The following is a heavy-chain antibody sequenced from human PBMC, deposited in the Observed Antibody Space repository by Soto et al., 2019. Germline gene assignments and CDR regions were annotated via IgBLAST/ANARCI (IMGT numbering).Heavy chain of an antibody. Sequence: QVQLVESGGGVVQPGRSLRLSCAASGFTFSSYAMHWVRQAPGKGLEWVAVISYDGSNKYYADSVKGRFTISRDNSKNTLYLQMNSLRAEDTAVYYCARDGKFRYSYGTYYFDYWGQGTLVTVSS. V-gene: IGHV3-30-3*01. J-gene: IGHJ4*02. CDR2: ISYDGSNK. CDR3: ARDGKFRYSYGTYYFDY. D-gene: IGHD5-18*01. CDR1: GFTFSSYA.